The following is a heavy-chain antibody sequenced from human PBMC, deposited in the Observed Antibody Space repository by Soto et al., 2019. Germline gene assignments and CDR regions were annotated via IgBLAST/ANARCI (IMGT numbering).Heavy chain of an antibody. D-gene: IGHD1-1*01. Sequence: QVQVVQSGAEVKKPGASVKVSCKASGYSFSTHAMHWVRQAPGQRLEWMGWINGGNGNTKYSQKFQDRVTITRDTSASIAYMELGSLRSEDTAVYYCARGKGMEGNCYYSGMDVWGQGTTVTVSS. CDR2: INGGNGNT. CDR3: ARGKGMEGNCYYSGMDV. J-gene: IGHJ6*02. CDR1: GYSFSTHA. V-gene: IGHV1-3*01.